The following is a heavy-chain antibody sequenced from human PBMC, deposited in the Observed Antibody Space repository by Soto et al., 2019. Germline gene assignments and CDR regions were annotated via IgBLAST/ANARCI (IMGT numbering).Heavy chain of an antibody. CDR1: GFTFSNSA. V-gene: IGHV3-23*01. Sequence: EVQLLGSGGGLVQPGGSLRLSCAASGFTFSNSAMSWVRQPPGKGLEWVSGITGSGGDTFYADSVKGRFTISRVNSKNTLYLQMNSLRATHTAIYHCAKESAFLSGYFSPGNYLDYWGQGALVTVSS. D-gene: IGHD3-3*01. J-gene: IGHJ4*02. CDR2: ITGSGGDT. CDR3: AKESAFLSGYFSPGNYLDY.